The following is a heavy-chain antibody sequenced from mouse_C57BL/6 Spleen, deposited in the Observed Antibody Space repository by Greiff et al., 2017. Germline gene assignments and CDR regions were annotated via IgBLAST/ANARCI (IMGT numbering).Heavy chain of an antibody. CDR2: INPNNGGT. V-gene: IGHV1-26*01. CDR1: GYTFTDYY. CDR3: ARLYYFDY. J-gene: IGHJ2*01. Sequence: EVQLPQSGPELVKPGASVKISCKASGYTFTDYYMNWVKQSHGKSLEWIGDINPNNGGTSYNQKFKGKATLTVDKSSSTAYMELRSLTSEDSAVYYCARLYYFDYWGQGTTLTVSS.